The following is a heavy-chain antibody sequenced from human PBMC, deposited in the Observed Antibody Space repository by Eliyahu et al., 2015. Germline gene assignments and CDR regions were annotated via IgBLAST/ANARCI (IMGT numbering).Heavy chain of an antibody. CDR1: GFXFSSYG. Sequence: QVQLVESGGGVVQPGRSLRLSCAASGFXFSSYGMHWVRQAPGKGLEGVAVISYDGSNKYYADSVKGRFTISRDNSKNTLYLQMNSLRAEDTAVYYCAIFVGQQVPLDYWGQGTLVTVSS. V-gene: IGHV3-30*03. CDR3: AIFVGQQVPLDY. J-gene: IGHJ4*02. CDR2: ISYDGSNK.